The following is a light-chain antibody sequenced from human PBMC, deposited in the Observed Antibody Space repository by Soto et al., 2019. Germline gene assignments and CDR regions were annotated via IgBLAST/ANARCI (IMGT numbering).Light chain of an antibody. CDR1: SSDVGGYNY. Sequence: QSALTQPPSASGSPGQSVTISCTGTSSDVGGYNYVSWYQQHPGKAPKLMIYEVSKRRSGVPDRFSGYKSGNTASLTVSGLQAEDEADYYCRSYAGSNNLYVFGTGTKLTVL. V-gene: IGLV2-8*01. CDR2: EVS. CDR3: RSYAGSNNLYV. J-gene: IGLJ1*01.